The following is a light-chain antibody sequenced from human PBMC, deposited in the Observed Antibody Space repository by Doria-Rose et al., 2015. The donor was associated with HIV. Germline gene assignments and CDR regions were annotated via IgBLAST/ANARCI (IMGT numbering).Light chain of an antibody. CDR1: QRVKSSY. CDR3: QQYGTSRGT. V-gene: IGKV3-20*01. Sequence: EIVLTQSPGTLSLSPGERATLSCRASQRVKSSYLAWYQQKPGQAPRLLIYDASTRDTGIQDRFSGSVSGTDFTFTISRLEPEDVAVYYCQQYGTSRGTFGQGTRLEIK. J-gene: IGKJ5*01. CDR2: DAS.